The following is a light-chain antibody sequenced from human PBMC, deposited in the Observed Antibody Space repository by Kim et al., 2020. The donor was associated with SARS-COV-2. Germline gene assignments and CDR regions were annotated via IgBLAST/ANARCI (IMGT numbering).Light chain of an antibody. CDR1: RTVSGDS. J-gene: IGKJ5*01. CDR3: QRYECATPIT. CDR2: GAS. V-gene: IGKV3-20*01. Sequence: EIVLTQSPGTLSLSPGERASLSCRASRTVSGDSLAWYQQKPGQPPRLLIYGASSRSAGIPDRFSGSGSGTDFTLTISRLEPEDFAVYCSQRYECATPITCGHGTRLEIK.